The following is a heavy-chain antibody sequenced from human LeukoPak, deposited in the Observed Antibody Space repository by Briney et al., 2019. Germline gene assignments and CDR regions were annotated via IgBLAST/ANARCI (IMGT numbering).Heavy chain of an antibody. Sequence: ASVKVSCKASGYTFTDSYIHWVRQAPGQGLEWMGWINPDSGGTSYAQKFQDRVTMTRDTSISTAHMELSSLRSDDTAVYYCARAAAAAMANYFDYWGQGALVTVAS. J-gene: IGHJ4*02. CDR2: INPDSGGT. CDR3: ARAAAAAMANYFDY. D-gene: IGHD2-2*01. V-gene: IGHV1-2*02. CDR1: GYTFTDSY.